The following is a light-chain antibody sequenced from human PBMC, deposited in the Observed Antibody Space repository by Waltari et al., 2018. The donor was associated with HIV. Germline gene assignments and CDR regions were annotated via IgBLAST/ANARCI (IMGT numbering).Light chain of an antibody. J-gene: IGLJ3*02. CDR1: NSAIGYYDY. CDR3: SAQTGSTTLV. CDR2: DVS. Sequence: QSALTQPPSVSGSPGQSITIPCTGINSAIGYYDYVSWYQQHPGKAPKLMIYDVSKRPSGISNRFSGSKSGNTASLTLSGLQAEDEADYYCSAQTGSTTLVFGGGTTLTVL. V-gene: IGLV2-14*03.